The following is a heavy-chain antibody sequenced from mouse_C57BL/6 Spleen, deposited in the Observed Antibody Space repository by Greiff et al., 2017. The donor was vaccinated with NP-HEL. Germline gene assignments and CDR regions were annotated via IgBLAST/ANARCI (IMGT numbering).Heavy chain of an antibody. D-gene: IGHD1-1*01. V-gene: IGHV1-82*01. CDR2: IYPGDGDT. J-gene: IGHJ2*01. Sequence: QVQLQQSGPELVKPGASVKISCKASGYAFSSSWMNWVKQRPGKGLEWIGRIYPGDGDTNYNGKFKGKATLTADKSSSTAYMQLSSLTSEDSAVDFCARDYYGSSYNYWGQGTTLTVSS. CDR1: GYAFSSSW. CDR3: ARDYYGSSYNY.